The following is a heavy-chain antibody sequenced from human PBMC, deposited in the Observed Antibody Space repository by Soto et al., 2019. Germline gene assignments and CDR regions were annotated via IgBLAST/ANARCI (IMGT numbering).Heavy chain of an antibody. V-gene: IGHV1-18*01. CDR2: IIANNGNA. Sequence: ASVKVSCKASGYTFTSYGISWVRQAPGQGHEWKGRIIANNGNANYAQKFQGRVTMTRDTSTSTVYMELRSLRSEDTAVYYCARQSVMTTAGDYYYYGMDVWGQGTTVTVSS. J-gene: IGHJ6*02. D-gene: IGHD4-4*01. CDR1: GYTFTSYG. CDR3: ARQSVMTTAGDYYYYGMDV.